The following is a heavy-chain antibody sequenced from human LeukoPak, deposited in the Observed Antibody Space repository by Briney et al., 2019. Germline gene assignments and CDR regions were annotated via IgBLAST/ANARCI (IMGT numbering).Heavy chain of an antibody. CDR2: IYHSGST. CDR3: ATHYDVLTGYAAAAFDI. CDR1: GYSISSGYY. V-gene: IGHV4-38-2*02. Sequence: PSETLSLTCTVSGYSISSGYYWGWIRQPPGKGLEWIGSIYHSGSTYYNPSLKSRVTMSVDTSKNQFSLKLSSVTAADTAVYYCATHYDVLTGYAAAAFDIWGQGTMVTVSS. J-gene: IGHJ3*02. D-gene: IGHD3-9*01.